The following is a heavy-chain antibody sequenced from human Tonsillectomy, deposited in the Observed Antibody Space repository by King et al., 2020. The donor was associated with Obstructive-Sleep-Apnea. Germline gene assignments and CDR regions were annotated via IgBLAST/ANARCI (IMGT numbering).Heavy chain of an antibody. D-gene: IGHD3-9*01. V-gene: IGHV3-23*04. J-gene: IGHJ4*02. CDR3: AKDSMDYDSLTGPVDY. CDR2: ISGSGGST. Sequence: VQLVESGGGLVQPGGSLRLSCAGSGFTFRSYAMSWVRQAPGKGLEWVSGISGSGGSTYYADSVKGRFTTSRDNSKNTLYVQMNSLRAEDTAVYYCAKDSMDYDSLTGPVDYWGQGTQVTVSS. CDR1: GFTFRSYA.